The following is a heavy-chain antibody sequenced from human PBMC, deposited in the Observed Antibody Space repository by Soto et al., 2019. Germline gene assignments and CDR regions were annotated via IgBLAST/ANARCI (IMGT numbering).Heavy chain of an antibody. CDR3: GKGSAATNYFYYATDV. V-gene: IGHV3-33*06. Sequence: GGCLRLSCAVSGFTFSSYGLHWVRQAPGTGLEWVAVIWYDGSNKYYADSVQGRFTISRDNSKKTVYLQMNSPRGEDTAVYYCGKGSAATNYFYYATDVWGQGTTVTVSS. J-gene: IGHJ6*02. CDR2: IWYDGSNK. CDR1: GFTFSSYG. D-gene: IGHD2-15*01.